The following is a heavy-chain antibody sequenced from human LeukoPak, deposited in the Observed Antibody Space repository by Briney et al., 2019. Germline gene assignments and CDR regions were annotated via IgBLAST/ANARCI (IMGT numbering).Heavy chain of an antibody. Sequence: GGSLRLSCTASGFTFGDYAMSWVRQAPGKGLEWVGFIRSKAYGGTIEYAASVKGRFTISRDDSKSIAYLQMSSLKTEDTAVYDCTIDITGTKTDYWGQGTLVTVSS. CDR1: GFTFGDYA. V-gene: IGHV3-49*04. CDR2: IRSKAYGGTI. D-gene: IGHD1-20*01. CDR3: TIDITGTKTDY. J-gene: IGHJ4*02.